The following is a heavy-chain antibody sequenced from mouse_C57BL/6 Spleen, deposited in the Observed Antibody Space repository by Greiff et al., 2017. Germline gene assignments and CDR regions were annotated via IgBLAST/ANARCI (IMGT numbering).Heavy chain of an antibody. Sequence: VQLQQSGPELVKPGASVTISCKASGYAFSSSWMNWVKQRPGKGLEWIGRIYPGDGDTNYNGKFKGKATLTADKSSSTAYMLLSSLTSEDSAVYFCARSEGFDYWGQGTTLT. CDR1: GYAFSSSW. V-gene: IGHV1-82*01. CDR2: IYPGDGDT. CDR3: ARSEGFDY. J-gene: IGHJ2*01.